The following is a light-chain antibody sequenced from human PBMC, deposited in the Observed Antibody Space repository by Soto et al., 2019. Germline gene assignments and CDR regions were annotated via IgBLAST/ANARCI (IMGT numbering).Light chain of an antibody. J-gene: IGKJ1*01. Sequence: DIQMTQSPSSLSASVGARVTITCRASQGIGNDLGWYQQKPGKAPKRLVYVASILQSGVPSRFSGSGSGTAFTLTISSLQPEDFATYYCLHLDSYPRTFGQGTKVEIK. CDR1: QGIGND. CDR3: LHLDSYPRT. V-gene: IGKV1-17*01. CDR2: VAS.